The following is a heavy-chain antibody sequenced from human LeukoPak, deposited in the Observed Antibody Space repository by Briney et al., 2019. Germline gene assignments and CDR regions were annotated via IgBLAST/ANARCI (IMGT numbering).Heavy chain of an antibody. V-gene: IGHV4-39*01. CDR3: ARHRSGWLQSSFDY. J-gene: IGHJ4*02. CDR1: GGSISSSSSY. CDR2: IYYSGSS. Sequence: SETLSLTCSVSGGSISSSSSYWGWIRQPPGKGLEWIGSIYYSGSSFDNPALKSRITISVDTSKNQFSLKLSSVTAADTAVYYCARHRSGWLQSSFDYWGQGTLVTVSS. D-gene: IGHD5-24*01.